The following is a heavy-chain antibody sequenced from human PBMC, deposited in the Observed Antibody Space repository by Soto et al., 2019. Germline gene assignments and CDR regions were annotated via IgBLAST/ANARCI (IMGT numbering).Heavy chain of an antibody. Sequence: QVQLVQSGAEVKKPGSSVKVSCKASGGTLSSYTISWVRQAPGQGLEWMGRIIPILGIANYAQKFKGRVTITADKSTSTAYMELSSLRSEDTAVYYCARAKRGYSGYGLSGALDYWGQGTLVTVSS. J-gene: IGHJ4*02. CDR1: GGTLSSYT. V-gene: IGHV1-69*02. CDR2: IIPILGIA. CDR3: ARAKRGYSGYGLSGALDY. D-gene: IGHD5-12*01.